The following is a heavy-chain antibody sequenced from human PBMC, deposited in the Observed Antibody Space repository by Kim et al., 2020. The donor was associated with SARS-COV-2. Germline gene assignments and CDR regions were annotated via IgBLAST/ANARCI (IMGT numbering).Heavy chain of an antibody. J-gene: IGHJ4*02. D-gene: IGHD2-15*01. Sequence: GGSLRLSCAAAGFTVSSNYMSWVRQAPGKGLEWVSVIYNAGRTYYADSVKGRFIISRDNSKNTLYLQMNSLRDEDTAVYYCARAPIGGLDFDYWGQGTLVTVSS. V-gene: IGHV3-66*01. CDR3: ARAPIGGLDFDY. CDR2: IYNAGRT. CDR1: GFTVSSNY.